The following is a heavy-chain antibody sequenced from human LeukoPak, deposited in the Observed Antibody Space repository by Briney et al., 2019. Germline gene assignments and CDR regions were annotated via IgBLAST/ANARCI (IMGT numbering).Heavy chain of an antibody. CDR1: GGSISSYY. Sequence: SETLSLTCTVSGGSISSYYWSWIRQPPGKGLEWIGYIYYSGSTNYNPSLKSRVTISVDTSKNQFSLKLGSVTAADTAVYYCARENDILTGYYFAFDIWGQGTMVTVSS. J-gene: IGHJ3*02. D-gene: IGHD3-9*01. CDR3: ARENDILTGYYFAFDI. V-gene: IGHV4-59*01. CDR2: IYYSGST.